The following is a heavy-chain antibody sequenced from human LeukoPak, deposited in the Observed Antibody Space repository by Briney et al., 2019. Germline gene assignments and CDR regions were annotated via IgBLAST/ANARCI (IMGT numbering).Heavy chain of an antibody. Sequence: PGGSLRLSSAASGFTFSSYAMSWVRQAPGKGLEWVSAISGSGGSTYYADSVKGRFTISRDNSKNTLYLQMNSLRAEDTAVYYCVLSTSYVKFDYWGQGTLVTVSS. CDR3: VLSTSYVKFDY. D-gene: IGHD2-2*01. CDR1: GFTFSSYA. J-gene: IGHJ4*02. CDR2: ISGSGGST. V-gene: IGHV3-23*01.